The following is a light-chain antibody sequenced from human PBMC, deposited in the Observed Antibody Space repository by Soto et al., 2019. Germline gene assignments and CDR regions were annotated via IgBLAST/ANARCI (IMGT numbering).Light chain of an antibody. V-gene: IGKV3-11*01. J-gene: IGKJ4*01. CDR3: QQRNKWPPVT. Sequence: EIVLTQSPGTLSLSPLAGAHPSCSGSPSVRNSLAWYPHKPGQAPRLLIYDASNRATGVPTRFSGSGSGTDFTLTISSLEPEDFAVYYCQQRNKWPPVTFGGGTKVDIK. CDR2: DAS. CDR1: PSVRNS.